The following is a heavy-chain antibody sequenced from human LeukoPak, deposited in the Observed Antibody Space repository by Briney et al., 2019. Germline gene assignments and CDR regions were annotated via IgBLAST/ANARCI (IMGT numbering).Heavy chain of an antibody. V-gene: IGHV4-59*02. J-gene: IGHJ4*02. CDR1: GGSVSFYY. D-gene: IGHD6-25*01. Sequence: SETLSLTCTVSGGSVSFYYWSWIRQPPGKGLEWIGYIYYSGSTNYNPSLKSRVTISVDTSKNQFSLRLTSVTAADTAIYYCARTARLPNSWGQGTLVTVSS. CDR2: IYYSGST. CDR3: ARTARLPNS.